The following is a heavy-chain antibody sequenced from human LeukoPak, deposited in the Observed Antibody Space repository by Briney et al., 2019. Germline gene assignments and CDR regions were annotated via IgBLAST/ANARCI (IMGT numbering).Heavy chain of an antibody. V-gene: IGHV4-38-2*02. CDR3: ARSSQMIFDD. Sequence: SETLSLTCTVSGYSISSGYYWGWIRQPPGKGLEWIGSIYHSGSTYYNPSLKSRVTISVDTFKNQFSLKLSSVTAADTAVYYCARSSQMIFDDWGQGTLVTVSS. CDR1: GYSISSGYY. CDR2: IYHSGST. D-gene: IGHD3-22*01. J-gene: IGHJ4*02.